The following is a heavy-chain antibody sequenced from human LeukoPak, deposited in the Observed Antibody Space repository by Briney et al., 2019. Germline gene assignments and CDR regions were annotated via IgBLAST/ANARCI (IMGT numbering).Heavy chain of an antibody. V-gene: IGHV4-31*03. J-gene: IGHJ4*02. Sequence: SETLSLTCTVPGGSISSGGYYWSWIRQHPGKGLEWIGYIYYSGSTYYNPSLKSRVTISVDTSKNQFSLKLSSVTAADTAVYYCAKGPTYYYGSGSYSYFDYWGQGTLVTVSS. CDR2: IYYSGST. D-gene: IGHD3-10*01. CDR1: GGSISSGGYY. CDR3: AKGPTYYYGSGSYSYFDY.